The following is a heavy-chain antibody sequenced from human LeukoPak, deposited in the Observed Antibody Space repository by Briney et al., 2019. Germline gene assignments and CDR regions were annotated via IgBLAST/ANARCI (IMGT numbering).Heavy chain of an antibody. V-gene: IGHV4-61*02. D-gene: IGHD2-2*01. CDR1: GASISSGSSY. Sequence: SETLSLTCTVSGASISSGSSYWSWIRQPAGKGLDWIGRIYTNGNTNYNPSLKSRVTISVDTSKNQFSLKLSSVTAADTAVYYCARGRAIVVVPAAIMSLYMDVWGKGTTVTISS. CDR3: ARGRAIVVVPAAIMSLYMDV. J-gene: IGHJ6*03. CDR2: IYTNGNT.